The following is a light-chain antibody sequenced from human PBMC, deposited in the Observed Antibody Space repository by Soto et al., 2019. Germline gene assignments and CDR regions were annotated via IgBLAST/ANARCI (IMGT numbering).Light chain of an antibody. Sequence: QSALTQPASVSGSPGQSITISCTGTSSDVGGYNFVSWYQQYPGKAPKLIIYEVSNRPSGISNRFSASKSGNTVSLTISGLQAEDEADYYCSSYTSSNTVLFGGGTKLTVL. J-gene: IGLJ2*01. CDR2: EVS. V-gene: IGLV2-14*01. CDR3: SSYTSSNTVL. CDR1: SSDVGGYNF.